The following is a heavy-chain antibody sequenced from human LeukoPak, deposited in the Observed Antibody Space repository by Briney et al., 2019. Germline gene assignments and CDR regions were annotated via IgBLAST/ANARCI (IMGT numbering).Heavy chain of an antibody. D-gene: IGHD6-13*01. V-gene: IGHV3-7*04. Sequence: GGSLRLSGSASGFTFSTYWMSWVRQAPGKGLEWVANIKHDGSEKYYVDSVKGRFTISRDNAMNSLYLEMNSLRAEDTGVYYCARIRRIAAAGDYWGQGTLVTVSS. J-gene: IGHJ4*02. CDR3: ARIRRIAAAGDY. CDR1: GFTFSTYW. CDR2: IKHDGSEK.